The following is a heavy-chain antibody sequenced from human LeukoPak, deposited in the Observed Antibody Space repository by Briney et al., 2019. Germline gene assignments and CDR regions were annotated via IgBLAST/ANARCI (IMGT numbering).Heavy chain of an antibody. Sequence: SETLSLTCTVSGGSLSNYYWSWIQQPPGKGLEWIGYIYYGGSTNYNPSLKSRVTISVDTSKNQFSLKLSSVTAADTAVYYCARENGYNGYYFDYWGQGTLVTVSS. CDR1: GGSLSNYY. CDR3: ARENGYNGYYFDY. V-gene: IGHV4-59*01. D-gene: IGHD5-12*01. CDR2: IYYGGST. J-gene: IGHJ4*02.